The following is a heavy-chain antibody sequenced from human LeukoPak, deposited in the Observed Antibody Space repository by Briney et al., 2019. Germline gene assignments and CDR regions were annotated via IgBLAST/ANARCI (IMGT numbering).Heavy chain of an antibody. Sequence: PSETLSLTCAVYGGSFSGYYWSWIRQPPGKGLEWIGEINHSGSTNYNPSLKSRVTISVDTSKNQFSLKLSSVTAADTAVYYCARSYYYGSGSYYNVVRRLSYFDYWGQGTLVTVSS. J-gene: IGHJ4*02. CDR3: ARSYYYGSGSYYNVVRRLSYFDY. V-gene: IGHV4-34*01. D-gene: IGHD3-10*01. CDR1: GGSFSGYY. CDR2: INHSGST.